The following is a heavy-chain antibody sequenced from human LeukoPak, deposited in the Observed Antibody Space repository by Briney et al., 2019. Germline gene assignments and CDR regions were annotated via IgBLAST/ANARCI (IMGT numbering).Heavy chain of an antibody. Sequence: GGSLRLSCAASGFTFSSYAMSWVSQAPGKGLEWVSAISGSGGSTYYADSVKGRFTISRDNSKNTLYLQMNSLRAEDTAVYYCAKDVLLWFGEPSVDWFDPWGQGTLVTVSS. V-gene: IGHV3-23*01. J-gene: IGHJ5*02. CDR2: ISGSGGST. CDR1: GFTFSSYA. CDR3: AKDVLLWFGEPSVDWFDP. D-gene: IGHD3-10*01.